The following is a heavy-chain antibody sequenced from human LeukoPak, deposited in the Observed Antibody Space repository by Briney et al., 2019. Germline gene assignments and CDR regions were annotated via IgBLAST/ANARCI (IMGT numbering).Heavy chain of an antibody. CDR1: GFTFSDYY. J-gene: IGHJ3*02. CDR2: ISSSSSYI. Sequence: GGSLRLSCAASGFTFSDYYMSWIRQAPGKGLEWVSSISSSSSYIYYADSVKGRFTISRDNAKNALYPQMNSLRAEDTAVYYCAREYCSSTSCYNDAFDIWGQGTMVTVSS. V-gene: IGHV3-11*06. CDR3: AREYCSSTSCYNDAFDI. D-gene: IGHD2-2*02.